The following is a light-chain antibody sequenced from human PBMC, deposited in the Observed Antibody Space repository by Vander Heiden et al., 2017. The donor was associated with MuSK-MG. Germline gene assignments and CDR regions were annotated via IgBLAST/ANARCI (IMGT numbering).Light chain of an antibody. J-gene: IGKJ3*01. Sequence: DTVMTQSPDSLAVSLGERAIINCKSSQSILNNSNKKNYLAWYRQKPVQPPELLIYWASTRESGVPDRFSASASGTDFTLTMNSLQAEDVAVYFCFLDYHLRFTFGHGTQVDIK. CDR2: WAS. CDR3: FLDYHLRFT. CDR1: QSILNNSNKKNY. V-gene: IGKV4-1*01.